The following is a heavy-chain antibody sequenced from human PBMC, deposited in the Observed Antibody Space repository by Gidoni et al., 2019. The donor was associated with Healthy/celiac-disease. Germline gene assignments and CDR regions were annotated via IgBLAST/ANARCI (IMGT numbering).Heavy chain of an antibody. V-gene: IGHV3-30*18. CDR1: GFTFSSYG. CDR3: AKVEEQLWGHFDY. Sequence: QVQLVESGGGVVQPGRSLRLSCAASGFTFSSYGMHWVRQAPGKGLEWVAVISYDGSNKYYADSVKGRFTISRDNSKNTLYLQMNSLRAEDTAVYYCAKVEEQLWGHFDYWGQGTLVTVSS. CDR2: ISYDGSNK. J-gene: IGHJ4*02. D-gene: IGHD5-18*01.